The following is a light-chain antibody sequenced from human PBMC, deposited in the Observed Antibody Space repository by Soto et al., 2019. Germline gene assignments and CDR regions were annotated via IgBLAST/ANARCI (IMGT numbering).Light chain of an antibody. CDR3: MQSIQLPKT. CDR2: EVS. Sequence: DIVMTQSPLSLPVTPGESASISCRSSQSLLHSDGNTYLFWYVQKQGQPXQLXIYEVSNRFSGVPDRFSGSGSGTDLTMKISRVEAEDVGVYYCMQSIQLPKTFGPGTKVDIK. J-gene: IGKJ3*01. CDR1: QSLLHSDGNTY. V-gene: IGKV2D-29*01.